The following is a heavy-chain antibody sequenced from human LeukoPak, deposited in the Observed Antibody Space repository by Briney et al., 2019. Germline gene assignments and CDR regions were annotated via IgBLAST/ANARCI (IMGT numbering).Heavy chain of an antibody. CDR2: IKSKTDGGTT. D-gene: IGHD3-22*01. J-gene: IGHJ6*02. Sequence: GGSLRLSCAASGFTFSSYGMNWVRQAPGKGLEWVGRIKSKTDGGTTDYAAPVKGRFTISRDDSKNTLYLQMNSLKTEDTAVYYCTTDPGYYESGDYGMDVWGQGTTVTVSS. V-gene: IGHV3-15*01. CDR3: TTDPGYYESGDYGMDV. CDR1: GFTFSSYG.